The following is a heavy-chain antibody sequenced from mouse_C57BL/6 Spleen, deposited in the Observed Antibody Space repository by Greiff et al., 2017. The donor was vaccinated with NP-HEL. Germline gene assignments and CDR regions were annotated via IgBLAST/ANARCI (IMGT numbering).Heavy chain of an antibody. D-gene: IGHD3-1*01. J-gene: IGHJ4*01. CDR1: GFSLTSYA. CDR3: ARNYLPARSYAMDY. V-gene: IGHV2-9-1*01. CDR2: IWTGGGT. Sequence: VKLMESGPGLVAPSQSLSITCTVSGFSLTSYAISWVRQPPGKGLEWLGVIWTGGGTNYNSALKSRLSISKDNSKSQVFLKMNSLQTDDTARYYCARNYLPARSYAMDYWGQGTSVTVSS.